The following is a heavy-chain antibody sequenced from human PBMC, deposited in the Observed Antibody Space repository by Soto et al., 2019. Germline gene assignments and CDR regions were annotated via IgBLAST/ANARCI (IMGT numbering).Heavy chain of an antibody. V-gene: IGHV4-61*01. D-gene: IGHD3-9*01. CDR3: ASGPSYYGILTGYYKLDEFYGMQV. CDR2: VYYSGST. Sequence: QVQLQESGPGLVKPSETLSLTCTVSGSSVSSSSYYWSWIRQPPGRGRAWLGYVYYSGSTNYNPSCKSRLTISVESSRNHFPLKLSSVAAADTAVYYSASGPSYYGILTGYYKLDEFYGMQVWGLGSTGTVCS. CDR1: GSSVSSSSYY. J-gene: IGHJ6*02.